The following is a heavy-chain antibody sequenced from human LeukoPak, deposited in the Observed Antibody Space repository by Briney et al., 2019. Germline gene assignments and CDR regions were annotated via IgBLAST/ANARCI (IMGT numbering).Heavy chain of an antibody. Sequence: GGSLRLPCAASGFTFSSYAMSWVRQAPGKGLEWVSAISGSGGSTYYADSVKGRFTIFRDNSKNTLYLQMNSLRAEDTAVYYCAKVGCSSTSCPSDYWGQGTLVTVSS. J-gene: IGHJ4*02. CDR3: AKVGCSSTSCPSDY. V-gene: IGHV3-23*01. D-gene: IGHD2-2*01. CDR1: GFTFSSYA. CDR2: ISGSGGST.